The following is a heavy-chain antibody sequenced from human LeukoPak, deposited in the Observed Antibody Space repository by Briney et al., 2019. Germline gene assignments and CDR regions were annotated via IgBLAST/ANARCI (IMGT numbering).Heavy chain of an antibody. V-gene: IGHV1-2*02. CDR2: INPNSGGT. CDR1: GYTFTGYY. Sequence: ASVKVSCKASGYTFTGYYMHWVRQAPGQGLEWMGWINPNSGGTNYAQKFQGRVTMARDTSISTAYMELSRLRSDDTAVYYCARAKSRGDWFDPWGQGTLVTVSS. CDR3: ARAKSRGDWFDP. J-gene: IGHJ5*02.